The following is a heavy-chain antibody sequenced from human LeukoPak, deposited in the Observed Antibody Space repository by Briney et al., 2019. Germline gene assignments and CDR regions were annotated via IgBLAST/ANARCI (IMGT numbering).Heavy chain of an antibody. Sequence: GGSLRLSCAASGFTFSSYEMNWVRQAPGKGLEWVSYISSSGSTIYYADSVKGRFTISRDNAKNSLYLQMNSLRAEDTAVYYCAREGIRYGSGSLDWGQGTLVTVPS. D-gene: IGHD3-10*01. CDR2: ISSSGSTI. CDR1: GFTFSSYE. V-gene: IGHV3-48*03. CDR3: AREGIRYGSGSLD. J-gene: IGHJ4*02.